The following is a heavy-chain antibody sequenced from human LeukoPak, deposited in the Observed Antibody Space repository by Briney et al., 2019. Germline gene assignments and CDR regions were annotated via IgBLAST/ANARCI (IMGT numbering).Heavy chain of an antibody. CDR2: IYHSGST. D-gene: IGHD2-21*01. Sequence: SQTLSLTCAVSGGSISSGGYSWSWIRQPPGKGLEWIGYIYHSGSTYYNPSLKSRVTISVDKSKNQFSLKLSSVTAADTAVYYCARQLAYCGGDCFFYWGQGTLVTVSS. CDR1: GGSISSGGYS. V-gene: IGHV4-30-2*01. J-gene: IGHJ4*02. CDR3: ARQLAYCGGDCFFY.